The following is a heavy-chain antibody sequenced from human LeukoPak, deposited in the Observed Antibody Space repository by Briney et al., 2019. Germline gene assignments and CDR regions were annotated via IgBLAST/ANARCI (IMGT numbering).Heavy chain of an antibody. D-gene: IGHD5-12*01. CDR1: GGSISSYY. CDR3: ARGPSGYHNT. V-gene: IGHV4-59*01. CDR2: IYYSGTT. J-gene: IGHJ4*02. Sequence: SETLSLTCTVSGGSISSYYWSWIRQPPGKGLEWIGYIYYSGTTSYNPSLRSRVTMSVDTSKNQFSLRLSSVTAADTAVYYCARGPSGYHNTGGQGTLVTVSS.